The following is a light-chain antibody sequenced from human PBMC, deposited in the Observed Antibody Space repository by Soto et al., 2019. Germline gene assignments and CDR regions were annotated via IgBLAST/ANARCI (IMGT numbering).Light chain of an antibody. CDR1: QGIGNY. V-gene: IGKV1-27*01. CDR2: SAS. Sequence: DIQMTQSPSSLSAYVGHRVTITCRASQGIGNYLAWYQQKPGRVPKLLIYSASTLHSGVPSRFRGSGSGTDFTLTISSLQPEDVATYYCQKYNRAPPTFGPGTKVDIK. CDR3: QKYNRAPPT. J-gene: IGKJ3*01.